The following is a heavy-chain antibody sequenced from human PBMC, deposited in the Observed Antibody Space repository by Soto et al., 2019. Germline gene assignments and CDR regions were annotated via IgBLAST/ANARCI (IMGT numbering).Heavy chain of an antibody. CDR2: SISSGGGS. V-gene: IGHV3-23*01. D-gene: IGHD4-17*01. Sequence: EVQVLESGGDLVQPGGSLRLSCEVSGFTLSNYAMTWVRQVPGKGLECVASISSGGGSSHADSVKGRFTISRDNSKSTVYLQMNSLRDKDTVVYYCGRDPNGDYVGAFDFWGQGTMVAVSS. CDR1: GFTLSNYA. J-gene: IGHJ3*01. CDR3: GRDPNGDYVGAFDF.